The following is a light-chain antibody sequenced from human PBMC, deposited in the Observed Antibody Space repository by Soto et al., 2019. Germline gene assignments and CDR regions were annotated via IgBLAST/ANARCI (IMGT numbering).Light chain of an antibody. Sequence: EIVMTQSPVTLSVSPGERATLSCRASQSVSSKLAWYQQKPGQAPRLLIYGASTRATGIPARFSGSGSGTDFTLSINSPQSENFAVYYCPQYKNWPQTFGQGTKLEIK. CDR2: GAS. J-gene: IGKJ2*01. V-gene: IGKV3-15*01. CDR3: PQYKNWPQT. CDR1: QSVSSK.